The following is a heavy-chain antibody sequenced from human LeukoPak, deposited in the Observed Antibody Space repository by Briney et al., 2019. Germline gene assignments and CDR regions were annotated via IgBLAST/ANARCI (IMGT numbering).Heavy chain of an antibody. D-gene: IGHD3-10*01. Sequence: PGGSLRLSCAASGFSFSSYSMNWVRQAPGKGLEWVSVISGSGGSTHYADSVKGRFSISRDNSKNTLYLQMNSLRAEDTAIYYCANTLYVGELLSRFDPWGQGTLVTVSS. CDR3: ANTLYVGELLSRFDP. J-gene: IGHJ5*02. CDR2: ISGSGGST. CDR1: GFSFSSYS. V-gene: IGHV3-23*01.